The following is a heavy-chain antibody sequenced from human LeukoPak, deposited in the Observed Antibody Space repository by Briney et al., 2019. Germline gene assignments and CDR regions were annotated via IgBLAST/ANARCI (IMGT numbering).Heavy chain of an antibody. CDR2: ISYDGSNK. CDR3: AKLSSSWYNDY. V-gene: IGHV3-30*18. D-gene: IGHD6-13*01. Sequence: GGSLRLSCAAPGFTFSSYWMSWVRQAPGKGLEWVAVISYDGSNKYYADSVKGRFTISRDNSKNTLYLQMNSLRAEDTAVYYCAKLSSSWYNDYWGQGTLVTVSS. CDR1: GFTFSSYW. J-gene: IGHJ4*02.